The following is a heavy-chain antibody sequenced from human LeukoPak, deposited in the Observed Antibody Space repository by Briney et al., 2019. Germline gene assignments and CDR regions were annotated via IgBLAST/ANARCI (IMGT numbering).Heavy chain of an antibody. V-gene: IGHV4-59*04. J-gene: IGHJ3*02. CDR1: GAPISSYY. Sequence: SETLSLTCTVSGAPISSYYWNWIRQPPGKGLEWIGSIYHSGSTYYNPSLKSRVTISVDTSKNQFSLKLSSVTAADTAVYYCATYSGVVVAATHDAFDIWGQGTMVTVSS. CDR2: IYHSGST. CDR3: ATYSGVVVAATHDAFDI. D-gene: IGHD2-15*01.